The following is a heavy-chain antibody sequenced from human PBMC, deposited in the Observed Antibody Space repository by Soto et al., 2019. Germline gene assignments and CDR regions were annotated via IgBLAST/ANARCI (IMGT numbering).Heavy chain of an antibody. CDR1: GYTFTGYY. V-gene: IGHV1-2*04. D-gene: IGHD3-10*01. J-gene: IGHJ6*02. CDR3: ASSYGSGSSPNSPRYYYGMDV. CDR2: INPNSGGT. Sequence: ASVKVSCKASGYTFTGYYMHWVRQAPGQGLEWMGWINPNSGGTNYAQKFQGWVTMTRDTSISTAYMELSRLRSDDTAVYYCASSYGSGSSPNSPRYYYGMDVWGQGTTVTVSS.